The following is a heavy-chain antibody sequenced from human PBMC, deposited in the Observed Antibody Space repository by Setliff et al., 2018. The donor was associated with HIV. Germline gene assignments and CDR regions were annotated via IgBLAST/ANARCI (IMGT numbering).Heavy chain of an antibody. J-gene: IGHJ4*02. V-gene: IGHV3-30*07. CDR3: VSTPGVFYFDF. D-gene: IGHD2-15*01. CDR1: GFTFSNFA. CDR2: ISYDGSRI. Sequence: GGSLRLSCVASGFTFSNFAMHWVRQAPGKGLEWVSVISYDGSRISYADSVKGRFTISRDDSKKSLYLQMNSLRAEDTAVYYCVSTPGVFYFDFWGQGTPVTVSS.